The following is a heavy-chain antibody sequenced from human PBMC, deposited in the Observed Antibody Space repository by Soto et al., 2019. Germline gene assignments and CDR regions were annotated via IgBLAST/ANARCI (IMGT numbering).Heavy chain of an antibody. V-gene: IGHV3-11*01. CDR3: ARDLTMYGVSGWRYTGMDV. CDR1: GFSFSNFF. D-gene: IGHD3-3*01. Sequence: QEQLLDSGGGLVKPGGTLRLSCSASGFSFSNFFATWSRQGPGKGLELLSSRSHSGSRKSYADSVRGRFTISRDVAKNSVHLDLTNVRDENSGVYFCARDLTMYGVSGWRYTGMDVWSPGTPVAVAS. CDR2: RSHSGSRK. J-gene: IGHJ6*01.